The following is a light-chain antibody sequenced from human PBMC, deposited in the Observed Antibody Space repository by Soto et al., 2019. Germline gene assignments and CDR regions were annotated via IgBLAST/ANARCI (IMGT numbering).Light chain of an antibody. CDR1: QSVLYSSNTKKS. Sequence: IVMTKSPDSLAVSLGERATINGTSVQSVLYSSNTKKSLAWYHQKPGQHPKLLIYWASNRESGVPDRFSGSGSGPDFTLTISSLQAEDGEVYYCQQYYSTSWTFGQGTQVAIK. CDR2: WAS. J-gene: IGKJ1*01. CDR3: QQYYSTSWT. V-gene: IGKV4-1*01.